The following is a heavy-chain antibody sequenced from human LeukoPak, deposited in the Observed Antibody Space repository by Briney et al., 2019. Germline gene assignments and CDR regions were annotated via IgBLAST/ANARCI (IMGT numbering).Heavy chain of an antibody. CDR3: ARASVERYFDWLNDAFDI. Sequence: GESLKISCKGSGYSFPNYWIGWVRQMPGKGLEWMGIYYPGDSDTRYSPSLQGQVTISADKSISTAYLQWSSLKASDTAMYYCARASVERYFDWLNDAFDIWGQGTMVTVSS. J-gene: IGHJ3*02. D-gene: IGHD3-9*01. V-gene: IGHV5-51*06. CDR2: YYPGDSDT. CDR1: GYSFPNYW.